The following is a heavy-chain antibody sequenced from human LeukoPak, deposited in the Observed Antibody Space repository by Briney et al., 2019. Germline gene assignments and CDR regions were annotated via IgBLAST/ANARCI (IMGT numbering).Heavy chain of an antibody. D-gene: IGHD6-6*01. J-gene: IGHJ5*02. V-gene: IGHV1-2*02. CDR3: AREEGSYSSSSPWFDP. CDR1: GYTFTSYD. CDR2: INPNSGGT. Sequence: ASVKVSCKASGYTFTSYDINWVRQATGQGLEWMGWINPNSGGTNYAQKFQGRVTMTRDTSISTAYMELSRLRSDDTAVYYCAREEGSYSSSSPWFDPWGQGTLVTVSS.